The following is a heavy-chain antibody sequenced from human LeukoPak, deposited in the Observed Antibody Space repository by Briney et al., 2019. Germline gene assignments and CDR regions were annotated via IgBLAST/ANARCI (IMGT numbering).Heavy chain of an antibody. CDR2: ISWNSGSI. J-gene: IGHJ4*02. CDR3: AKDKRFSSGLDY. V-gene: IGHV3-9*01. Sequence: GGSLRLSCAASGFTFDDYAMHWVRQAPGKGLGWVSGISWNSGSIGYADSVKGRFTISRDNAKNSLYLQMNSLRAEDTALYYCAKDKRFSSGLDYWGQGTLVTVSS. CDR1: GFTFDDYA. D-gene: IGHD6-19*01.